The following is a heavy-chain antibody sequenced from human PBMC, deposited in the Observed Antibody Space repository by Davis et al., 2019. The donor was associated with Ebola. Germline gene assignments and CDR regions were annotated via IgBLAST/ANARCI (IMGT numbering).Heavy chain of an antibody. Sequence: SVKVSCKASGGTFSSYTISWVRQAPGQGLEWMGRIIPILGIANYTQKLQGRVTMTTDTSTSTAYMELRSLRSDDTAVYYCARGYYDSSGYYSYGMDVWGKGTTVTVSS. CDR2: IIPILGIA. D-gene: IGHD3-22*01. CDR1: GGTFSSYT. CDR3: ARGYYDSSGYYSYGMDV. V-gene: IGHV1-69*02. J-gene: IGHJ6*04.